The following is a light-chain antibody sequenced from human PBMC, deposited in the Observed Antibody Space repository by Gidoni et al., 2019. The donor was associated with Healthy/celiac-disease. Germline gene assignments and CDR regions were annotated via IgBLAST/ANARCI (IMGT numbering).Light chain of an antibody. J-gene: IGKJ3*01. CDR1: QRISSY. Sequence: DIQLTQSPSFLSASVGDRVTITCRASQRISSYLAWYQQKPGKAPKLLIYAASTLQSGVPSRFSCSGSGTEFTLTISSRQPEDFATYYCQQLNSYPPLFTFXPXTKVDIK. V-gene: IGKV1-9*01. CDR3: QQLNSYPPLFT. CDR2: AAS.